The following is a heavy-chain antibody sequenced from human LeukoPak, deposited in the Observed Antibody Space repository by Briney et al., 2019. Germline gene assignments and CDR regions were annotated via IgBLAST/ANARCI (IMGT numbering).Heavy chain of an antibody. V-gene: IGHV4-4*07. CDR1: GGSISSYY. D-gene: IGHD5-18*01. J-gene: IGHJ4*02. CDR2: IYTSGST. Sequence: PSETLSLTCTVSGGSISSYYWSWIRQRAGKGLEWIGRIYTSGSTYYNPSLKSRVTISVDTSKNQFSLKLSSVTAADTAVYYCARSEVDTAMQSYYFEYWGQGTLVTVSS. CDR3: ARSEVDTAMQSYYFEY.